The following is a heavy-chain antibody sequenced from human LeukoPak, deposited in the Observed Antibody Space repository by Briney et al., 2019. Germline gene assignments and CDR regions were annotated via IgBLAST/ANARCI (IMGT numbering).Heavy chain of an antibody. V-gene: IGHV3-74*01. CDR2: ISIDGSTT. CDR3: AKTYGGIFDY. Sequence: PGGSLRLSCVGSGFTFSSYWMHWVRQGPGKGLEWVSRISIDGSTTTYADSVKGRFTISRDNAKNTAYLQMNSLRAEDTAVYYCAKTYGGIFDYWGQGTLVTVSS. J-gene: IGHJ4*02. D-gene: IGHD4-23*01. CDR1: GFTFSSYW.